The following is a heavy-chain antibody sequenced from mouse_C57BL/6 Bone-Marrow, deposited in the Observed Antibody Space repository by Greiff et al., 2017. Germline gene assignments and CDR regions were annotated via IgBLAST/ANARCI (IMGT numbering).Heavy chain of an antibody. Sequence: EVQGVESGPELVKPGASVKISCKASGYSFTGYYMNWVKQSPEKSLEWIGEINPSTGGTTYNQKFKAKATLTVDKPSSTAYMQLKSLTSEDSAVYYCARRGYDYDKMAWFAYWGQGTLVTVSA. CDR2: INPSTGGT. V-gene: IGHV1-42*01. D-gene: IGHD2-4*01. J-gene: IGHJ3*01. CDR3: ARRGYDYDKMAWFAY. CDR1: GYSFTGYY.